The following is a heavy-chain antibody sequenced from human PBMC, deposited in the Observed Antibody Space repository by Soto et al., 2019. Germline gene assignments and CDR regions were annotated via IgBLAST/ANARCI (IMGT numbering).Heavy chain of an antibody. Sequence: QVQLQQWGAGLLKPSETLSLNCAVTGGSLSGYYWSWIRQPPGKGLEWIGEVKDGGHTNYSPSLRGRVTISSDTSNHQVSRRLNSVTAADTGVYYCARGQEGVVATHWDQGSLVTVSS. CDR2: VKDGGHT. CDR3: ARGQEGVVATH. CDR1: GGSLSGYY. D-gene: IGHD5-12*01. J-gene: IGHJ4*02. V-gene: IGHV4-34*01.